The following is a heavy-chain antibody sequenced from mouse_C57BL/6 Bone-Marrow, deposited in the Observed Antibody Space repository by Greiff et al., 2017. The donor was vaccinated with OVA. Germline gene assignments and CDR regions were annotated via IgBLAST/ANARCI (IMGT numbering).Heavy chain of an antibody. CDR2: IYPRSGNT. CDR1: GYTFTSYG. CDR3: ARSRERRLTYYFDY. Sequence: VQLKESGAELARPGASVKLSCKASGYTFTSYGISWVKQRTGQGLEWIGEIYPRSGNTYYNEKFKGKATLTADKSSSTAYMELLSLTSEDAAVDFCARSRERRLTYYFDYWGQGTTLTVSS. J-gene: IGHJ2*01. V-gene: IGHV1-81*01. D-gene: IGHD3-2*02.